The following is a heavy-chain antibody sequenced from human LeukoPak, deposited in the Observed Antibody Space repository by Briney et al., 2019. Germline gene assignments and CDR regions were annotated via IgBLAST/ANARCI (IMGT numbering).Heavy chain of an antibody. D-gene: IGHD3-3*01. CDR1: GFTFSNYA. Sequence: GGSLRLSCAASGFTFSNYAVNWIRQAPGKGLKWVSVISGSGSSIYYTDSVKGRFTISRDNSKNTLYLQMNSLRAEDTAVYYCAMGATSWSGYSFPKVFQHWGRGTLVTVSS. CDR2: ISGSGSSI. J-gene: IGHJ1*01. V-gene: IGHV3-23*01. CDR3: AMGATSWSGYSFPKVFQH.